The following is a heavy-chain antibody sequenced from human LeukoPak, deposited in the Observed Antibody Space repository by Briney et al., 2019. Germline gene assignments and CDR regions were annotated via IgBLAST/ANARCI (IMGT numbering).Heavy chain of an antibody. CDR1: GASISRYY. J-gene: IGHJ4*02. CDR3: ASRGYYDNGGYFGN. V-gene: IGHV4-59*01. D-gene: IGHD3-22*01. CDR2: IYYTGST. Sequence: PSETLSLTCSVSGASISRYYWSWIRQPPRKGLEWIGYIYYTGSTNYNPSLKSRVTISFDTSRNQFSLQLSSVTAADTAMYYCASRGYYDNGGYFGNWGQGTLVTVSS.